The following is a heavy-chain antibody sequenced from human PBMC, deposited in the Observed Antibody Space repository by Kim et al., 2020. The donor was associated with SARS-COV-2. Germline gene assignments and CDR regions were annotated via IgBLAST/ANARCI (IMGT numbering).Heavy chain of an antibody. CDR3: ARGLRAAAGTFYYYYYMDV. D-gene: IGHD6-13*01. V-gene: IGHV1-8*01. CDR2: MNPNSGNT. Sequence: ASVKVSCKASGYTFTSYDINWVRQATGQGLEWMGWMNPNSGNTGYAQKFQGRVTMTRNTSISTAYMELSSLRSEDTAVYYCARGLRAAAGTFYYYYYMDVWGNGTTVTVSS. CDR1: GYTFTSYD. J-gene: IGHJ6*03.